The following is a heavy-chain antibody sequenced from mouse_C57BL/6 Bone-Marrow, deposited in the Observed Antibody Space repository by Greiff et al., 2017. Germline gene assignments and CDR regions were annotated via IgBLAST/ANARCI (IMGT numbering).Heavy chain of an antibody. CDR1: GYSITSDY. Sequence: VQLKQSGPGLAKPSPTLSLTCSVTGYSITSDYWHWIRKFPGNKLEYMGYISYSGSTYYNPSLKSRISITRDTSKNQYYLPLNSVTTEDTATYYCARGAMDYWGQGTSVTVSS. V-gene: IGHV3-8*01. CDR3: ARGAMDY. J-gene: IGHJ4*01. CDR2: ISYSGST.